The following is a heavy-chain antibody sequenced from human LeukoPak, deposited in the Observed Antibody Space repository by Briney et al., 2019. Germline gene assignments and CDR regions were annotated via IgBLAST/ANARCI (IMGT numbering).Heavy chain of an antibody. CDR1: GLTSSIFE. Sequence: GGSLRLSCIASGLTSSIFEMNWVRQAPGKGLEWVSYISNSGSTTDYADSLKGRSTISRDNAKNSLYLQLNSLRAEDTAVYYCARVGWFGEMYYFDYWGQGTLVTVSS. V-gene: IGHV3-48*03. CDR3: ARVGWFGEMYYFDY. CDR2: ISNSGSTT. D-gene: IGHD3-10*01. J-gene: IGHJ4*02.